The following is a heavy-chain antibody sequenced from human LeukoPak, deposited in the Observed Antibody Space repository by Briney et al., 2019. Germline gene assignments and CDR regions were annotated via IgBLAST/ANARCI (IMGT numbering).Heavy chain of an antibody. J-gene: IGHJ2*01. CDR2: MNPNSGNT. Sequence: GASVKVSCKASGYTFTSYDINWVRQATGQGLEWMGWMNPNSGNTGYAQKFQGRVTMTTDTSTSTAYMELRSLRSDDTAVYYCARDAGYYDSTPNWYFDLWGRGTLVTVSS. D-gene: IGHD3-22*01. V-gene: IGHV1-8*02. CDR1: GYTFTSYD. CDR3: ARDAGYYDSTPNWYFDL.